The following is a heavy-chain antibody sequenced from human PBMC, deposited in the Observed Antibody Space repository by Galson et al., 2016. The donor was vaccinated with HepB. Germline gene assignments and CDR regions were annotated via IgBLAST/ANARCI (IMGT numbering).Heavy chain of an antibody. Sequence: QSGAEVKKPGESLKISCKGSGHSFLNYWIAWVRQMPGKGLEWMGIVFPGDSDTKYSPSFQGRVTISADKSISTAYVQWSNLKASDTAMYYCARLHPTYDTSTYPIGGYFDFWGQGTLVTVSS. J-gene: IGHJ4*02. CDR2: VFPGDSDT. CDR3: ARLHPTYDTSTYPIGGYFDF. D-gene: IGHD3-22*01. V-gene: IGHV5-51*01. CDR1: GHSFLNYW.